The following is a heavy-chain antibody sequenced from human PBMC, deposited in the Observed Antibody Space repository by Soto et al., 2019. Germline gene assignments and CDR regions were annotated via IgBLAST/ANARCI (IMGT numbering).Heavy chain of an antibody. J-gene: IGHJ4*02. CDR2: IWYDGSNK. Sequence: QEQLVESGGGVVQPGRSLRLSCAASGFTFSSYAMHWVRESPGKGLEWVAVIWYDGSNKYYADSVKGRFTISRDNSKNTLYLQMNSLRAEDTAVYYCARELTSYGLYYFNYWGQGTLVTVSS. D-gene: IGHD5-18*01. V-gene: IGHV3-33*01. CDR3: ARELTSYGLYYFNY. CDR1: GFTFSSYA.